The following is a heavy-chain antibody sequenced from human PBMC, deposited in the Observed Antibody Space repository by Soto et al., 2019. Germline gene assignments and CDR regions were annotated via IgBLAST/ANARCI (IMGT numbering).Heavy chain of an antibody. Sequence: QEQLVQSGAEVKKPEASVKVSCKASGYTFTSYYIHWVRQVPGQGLEWMGMIDPSGVTTKSAQKFQGRFTLTKDTSTSTVYMELSSLTTEDTAVYYCARLFVKSFDPWGQGTLVTVSS. J-gene: IGHJ5*02. V-gene: IGHV1-46*01. CDR1: GYTFTSYY. CDR3: ARLFVKSFDP. CDR2: IDPSGVTT.